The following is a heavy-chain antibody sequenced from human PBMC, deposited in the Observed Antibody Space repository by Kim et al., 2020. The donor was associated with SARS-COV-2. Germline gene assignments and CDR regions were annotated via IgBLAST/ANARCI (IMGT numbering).Heavy chain of an antibody. J-gene: IGHJ6*02. CDR2: SKQSGST. Sequence: SETLSLTCAVYGGSFSGYYWSWIRQPPGKGLEWIGESKQSGSTNYNPSLKSRVTISVDTSKNQFSLKLSSVTAADTAVYYCARGLILEYHYYHGLDVWGQGATVTVSS. CDR1: GGSFSGYY. V-gene: IGHV4-34*01. D-gene: IGHD3-3*01. CDR3: ARGLILEYHYYHGLDV.